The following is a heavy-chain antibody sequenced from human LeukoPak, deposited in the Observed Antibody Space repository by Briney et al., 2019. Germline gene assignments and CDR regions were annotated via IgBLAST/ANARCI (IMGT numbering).Heavy chain of an antibody. J-gene: IGHJ4*02. CDR2: ISGGGGST. CDR3: AKDRHFFASRTYGVDY. V-gene: IGHV3-23*01. Sequence: GSLRLSCTVSGFTFNNYAMNWVRQAPGKGLEWVSIISGGGGSTSYADSVRGRFTISRDSPKNTLYLQMHSLRAEDTAVYYCAKDRHFFASRTYGVDYWGQGTLVTVSS. CDR1: GFTFNNYA. D-gene: IGHD2/OR15-2a*01.